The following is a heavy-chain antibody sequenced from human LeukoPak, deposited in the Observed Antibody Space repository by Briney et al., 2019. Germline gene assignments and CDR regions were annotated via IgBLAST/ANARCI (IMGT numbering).Heavy chain of an antibody. CDR3: AKRGYYGSPSRYYLDS. CDR1: GFSFSNDA. Sequence: GGSLRLSCAASGFSFSNDAMSWVRQAPGKGLEWVSGISDSGTNTYYADSVEGRFTISRDNSKNTLFLQMNSLRAEDTALYYCAKRGYYGSPSRYYLDSWSQGPLVTVSP. D-gene: IGHD3-10*01. J-gene: IGHJ4*02. V-gene: IGHV3-23*01. CDR2: ISDSGTNT.